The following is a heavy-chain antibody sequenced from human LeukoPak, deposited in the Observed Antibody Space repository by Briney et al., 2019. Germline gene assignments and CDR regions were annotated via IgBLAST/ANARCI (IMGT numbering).Heavy chain of an antibody. D-gene: IGHD5-12*01. CDR2: ISSSSTYI. CDR1: GFTFSSSA. J-gene: IGHJ4*02. CDR3: ARVLSGYDQTPPGY. Sequence: GGSLRLSCAASGFTFSSSAMSWVRQAPGKGLEWVSSISSSSTYIYYADSVKGRFTVSRDNAKNSLYLQMNSLRAEDTAVYYCARVLSGYDQTPPGYWGQGTLVTVSS. V-gene: IGHV3-21*01.